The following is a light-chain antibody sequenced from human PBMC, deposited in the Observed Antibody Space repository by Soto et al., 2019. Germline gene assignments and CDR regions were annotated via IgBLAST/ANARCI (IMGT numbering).Light chain of an antibody. CDR3: QHYNDWPPWT. Sequence: EIVLTQSPGTLSLSPGERATLSCRASQSVSSNDLAWYQQKPGQAPRLLIYAATMRATGIPARFSGRGSGTEFTLTISSLQSEDFALYYCQHYNDWPPWTFGQGTKVDIK. CDR2: AAT. J-gene: IGKJ1*01. V-gene: IGKV3-15*01. CDR1: QSVSSN.